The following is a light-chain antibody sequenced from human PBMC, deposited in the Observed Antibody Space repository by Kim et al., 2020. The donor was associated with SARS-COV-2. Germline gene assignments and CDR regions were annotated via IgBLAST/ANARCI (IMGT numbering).Light chain of an antibody. CDR3: QAWDSSTGV. J-gene: IGLJ1*01. Sequence: SYELTQPPSVSVSPGQTASITCSGDKLGDKYACWYQQKPGQSPVLVICQDSKRPSGIPERFSGSNSGNTATLTISGTQAMDEADYYCQAWDSSTGVFGTG. V-gene: IGLV3-1*01. CDR1: KLGDKY. CDR2: QDS.